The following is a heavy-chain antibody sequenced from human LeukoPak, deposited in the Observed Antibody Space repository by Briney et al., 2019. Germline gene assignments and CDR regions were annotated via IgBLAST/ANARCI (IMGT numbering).Heavy chain of an antibody. D-gene: IGHD6-19*01. CDR3: ARHGIAVAGTGEFDP. Sequence: PSETLSLTCTVSGGSISSYYWSWIRQPPGKGLEWIGYIYYSGSTNYNPSLKSRVTISVDTSKNQFSLKLSSVTAADTAVYYCARHGIAVAGTGEFDPWGQGTLVTVSS. CDR2: IYYSGST. V-gene: IGHV4-59*08. CDR1: GGSISSYY. J-gene: IGHJ5*02.